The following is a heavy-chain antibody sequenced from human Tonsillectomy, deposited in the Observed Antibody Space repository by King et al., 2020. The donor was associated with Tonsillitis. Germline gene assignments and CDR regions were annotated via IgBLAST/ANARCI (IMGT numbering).Heavy chain of an antibody. CDR3: AKGAPGIAVAGSGAFDY. J-gene: IGHJ4*02. CDR2: ISGSGGST. Sequence: EVQLVESGGDLVQPGGSLRLSCAASGFTFSSYAMSWVRQAPGEGLEWVSTISGSGGSTFYADSVKGRFTISRDNSKITLYLQMNSLRAEETAVYYCAKGAPGIAVAGSGAFDYWGQGTLVTVSS. D-gene: IGHD6-19*01. V-gene: IGHV3-23*04. CDR1: GFTFSSYA.